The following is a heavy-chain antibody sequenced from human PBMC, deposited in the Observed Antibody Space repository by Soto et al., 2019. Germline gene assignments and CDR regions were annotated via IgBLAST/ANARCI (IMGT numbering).Heavy chain of an antibody. J-gene: IGHJ3*02. D-gene: IGHD3-9*01. CDR2: TYYRSKWYN. CDR3: ARAPDYDILTGYYAFDI. V-gene: IGHV6-1*01. Sequence: QTLSLTCAISGDSVSSNSAAWNWIRQSPSRGLEWLGRTYYRSKWYNDYAVSVKSRITINPDTSKNQFSLRLNSVTPEDTAVYYCARAPDYDILTGYYAFDIWGQWTMVTVSS. CDR1: GDSVSSNSAA.